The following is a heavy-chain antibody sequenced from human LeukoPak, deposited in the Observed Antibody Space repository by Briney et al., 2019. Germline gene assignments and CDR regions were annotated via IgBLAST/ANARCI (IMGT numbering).Heavy chain of an antibody. Sequence: SETLSLTCAVYGGSFSGYYWSWIRQPPGKGLEWIGEISHSGSTNYNPSLKSRVTISVDTSKNQFSLKLSSVTAADTAVYYCARGHSSSWAYWGQGTLVTVSS. CDR3: ARGHSSSWAY. J-gene: IGHJ4*02. V-gene: IGHV4-34*01. CDR1: GGSFSGYY. CDR2: ISHSGST. D-gene: IGHD6-13*01.